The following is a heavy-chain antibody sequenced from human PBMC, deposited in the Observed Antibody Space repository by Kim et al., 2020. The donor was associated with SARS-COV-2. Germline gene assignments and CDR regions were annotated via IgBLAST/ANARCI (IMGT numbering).Heavy chain of an antibody. V-gene: IGHV4-34*01. J-gene: IGHJ6*02. CDR2: INHSGAT. Sequence: SETLSLTCAVYVGSFSGYHWTWIRQPPGKGLEWIGEINHSGATKYNPSLKSRVAISVDTSKNQFSLKLNSVTAADTAVYLCARGRAGVVPSPILGIGPHYDYFAMDVWGQGTTVTVSS. CDR3: ARGRAGVVPSPILGIGPHYDYFAMDV. CDR1: VGSFSGYH. D-gene: IGHD3-3*01.